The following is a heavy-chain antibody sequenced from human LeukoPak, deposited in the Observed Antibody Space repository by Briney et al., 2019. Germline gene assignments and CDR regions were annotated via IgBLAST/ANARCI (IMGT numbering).Heavy chain of an antibody. V-gene: IGHV4-61*02. J-gene: IGHJ3*02. Sequence: PSETLSLTCTVSGYSISSGSYYWSWIRQPAGKGLEWIGRIYTSGSTNYNPSLKSRVTISVDTSKNQFSLKLSSVTAADTAVYYCAREGAAAGPIPDAFDIWGQGTMVTVSS. D-gene: IGHD6-13*01. CDR2: IYTSGST. CDR1: GYSISSGSYY. CDR3: AREGAAAGPIPDAFDI.